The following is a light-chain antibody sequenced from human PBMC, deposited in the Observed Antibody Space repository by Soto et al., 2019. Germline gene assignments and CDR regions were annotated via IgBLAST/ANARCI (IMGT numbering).Light chain of an antibody. Sequence: EIVLTQSPATLSLSPGERATLSCRASQSVSIYLSWYQQKPGQAPRLLIYDASNRATGIPVRFSGSGSGTDFTLTISSLEPEDFAVYYCQQRSNWPYTFGQGTRLEIK. CDR2: DAS. CDR1: QSVSIY. J-gene: IGKJ2*01. CDR3: QQRSNWPYT. V-gene: IGKV3-11*01.